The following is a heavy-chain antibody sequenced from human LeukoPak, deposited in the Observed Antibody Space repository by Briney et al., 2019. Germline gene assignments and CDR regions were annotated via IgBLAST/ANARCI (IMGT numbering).Heavy chain of an antibody. CDR1: GYTFTGYY. D-gene: IGHD3-10*01. V-gene: IGHV1-2*02. CDR2: INPNSGGT. J-gene: IGHJ6*03. Sequence: ASMKVSCKASGYTFTGYYIHWVRQAPGQGLEWMGWINPNSGGTNSAQKLQGRVTMTTDTSTSTAYMELRSLRSGDTAVYYCARGIMVRGVIYYYYYYMDVWGKGTTVTISS. CDR3: ARGIMVRGVIYYYYYYMDV.